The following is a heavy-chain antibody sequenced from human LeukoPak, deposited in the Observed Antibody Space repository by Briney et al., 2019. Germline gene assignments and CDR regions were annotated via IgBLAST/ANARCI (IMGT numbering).Heavy chain of an antibody. CDR2: IIPIFGTA. CDR1: GGTFSSYA. D-gene: IGHD5-18*01. CDR3: ARGELYSYGYHYYYMDV. Sequence: SVKVSCKVSGGTFSSYAISWVRQAPGQGLEWMGRIIPIFGTANYAQKFQGRVTITADKSTSTAYMELSSLRSEDTAVYYCARGELYSYGYHYYYMDVWGKGTTVTVSS. V-gene: IGHV1-69*06. J-gene: IGHJ6*03.